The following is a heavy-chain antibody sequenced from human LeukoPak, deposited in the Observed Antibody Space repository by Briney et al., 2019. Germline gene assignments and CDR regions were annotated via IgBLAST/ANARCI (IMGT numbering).Heavy chain of an antibody. CDR1: GGSISSGSYY. J-gene: IGHJ4*02. CDR3: ARVPKGSGYFDY. D-gene: IGHD3-10*01. Sequence: PSETLSLTCTVSGGSISSGSYYWGWIRQPPGKGLEWIGSIYYSGSTNYKPSLKSRVTISVDTSKNQFSLKLRSVTAADTAVYYCARVPKGSGYFDYWGQGTLVTVSS. V-gene: IGHV4-39*07. CDR2: IYYSGST.